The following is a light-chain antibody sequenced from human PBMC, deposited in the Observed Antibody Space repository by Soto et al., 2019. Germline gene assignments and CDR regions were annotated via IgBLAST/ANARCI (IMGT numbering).Light chain of an antibody. CDR2: AAS. Sequence: DIQMTQSPSSLSASVGDRVTITCRASQGISNYLGWYQQKSGKAPNLLIYAASTLQSRIPSRFSGSGSGTDFTLTISSLQPEDVGTYYCHKYDSVPFTFGPGTKVNIK. CDR1: QGISNY. J-gene: IGKJ3*01. V-gene: IGKV1-27*01. CDR3: HKYDSVPFT.